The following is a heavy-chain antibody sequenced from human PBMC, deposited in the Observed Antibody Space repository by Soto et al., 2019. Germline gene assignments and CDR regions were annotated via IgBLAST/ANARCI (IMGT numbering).Heavy chain of an antibody. CDR3: ARSYGSGSYYGNYYYYYGMDV. D-gene: IGHD3-10*01. Sequence: EVQLVETGGGLIQPGGSLRLSCAASGFTVSSNYMSWVRQAPGKGLEWVSVIYSGGSTYYADSVKGRFTISRDNSKNTLYLQMNSLRAEDTAVYYCARSYGSGSYYGNYYYYYGMDVWGQGTTVTVSS. J-gene: IGHJ6*02. CDR2: IYSGGST. CDR1: GFTVSSNY. V-gene: IGHV3-53*02.